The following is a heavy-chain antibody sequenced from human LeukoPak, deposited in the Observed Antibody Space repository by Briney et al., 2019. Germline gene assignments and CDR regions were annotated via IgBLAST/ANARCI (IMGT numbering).Heavy chain of an antibody. CDR2: INPRGGGT. V-gene: IGHV1-46*01. Sequence: ASVKVSCKASGYTFTSYGISWVRQAPGQGLEWMGIINPRGGGTSYTQKFQGRVTMTRDTSTSTVYMELSSLRSEDTAVYYCARVKSYYYDTSDKDAFDIWGQGTMVTVSS. D-gene: IGHD3-22*01. CDR1: GYTFTSYG. CDR3: ARVKSYYYDTSDKDAFDI. J-gene: IGHJ3*02.